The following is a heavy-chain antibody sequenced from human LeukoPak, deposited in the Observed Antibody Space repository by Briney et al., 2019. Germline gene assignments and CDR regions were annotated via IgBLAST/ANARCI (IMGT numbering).Heavy chain of an antibody. CDR1: GGSISSSNW. V-gene: IGHV4-4*02. CDR2: IYHSGST. CDR3: ARGGGSGSYSPYWYFDL. D-gene: IGHD3-10*01. Sequence: PSGTLSLTCAVSGGSISSSNWWSWVRQPPGKGLEWIGEIYHSGSTNYNPSLKSRVTISVDKSKNQFPLKLSSVTAADTAVYYCARGGGSGSYSPYWYFDLWGRGTLVTVSS. J-gene: IGHJ2*01.